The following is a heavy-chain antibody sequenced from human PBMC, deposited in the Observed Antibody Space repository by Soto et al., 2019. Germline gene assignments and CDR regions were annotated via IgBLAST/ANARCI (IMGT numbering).Heavy chain of an antibody. CDR2: ISAYNGNT. CDR3: ARDGPTYYYDSSGYYWFDP. Sequence: ASVKVSCKASGYTFTSYGISWVRQAPGQGLEWMGWISAYNGNTNYAQKLQGRVTMTTDTSTGTAYMELRSLRSDDTAVYYCARDGPTYYYDSSGYYWFDPWGQGTLVTVSS. V-gene: IGHV1-18*01. CDR1: GYTFTSYG. D-gene: IGHD3-22*01. J-gene: IGHJ5*02.